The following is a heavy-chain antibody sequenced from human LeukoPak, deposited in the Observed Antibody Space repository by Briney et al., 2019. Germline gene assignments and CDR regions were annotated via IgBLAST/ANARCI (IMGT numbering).Heavy chain of an antibody. Sequence: GGSLRLSCAASGFTFSSNGMHWVRQAPGKGLEWVAFIRYDGNNEKYADSVKGRFTISRDNSKNTLSLQMNSLRAEDTAVYFCAKDWGSSSLYLVNWGQGTMVTVSS. J-gene: IGHJ4*02. CDR1: GFTFSSNG. CDR3: AKDWGSSSLYLVN. D-gene: IGHD6-6*01. CDR2: IRYDGNNE. V-gene: IGHV3-30*02.